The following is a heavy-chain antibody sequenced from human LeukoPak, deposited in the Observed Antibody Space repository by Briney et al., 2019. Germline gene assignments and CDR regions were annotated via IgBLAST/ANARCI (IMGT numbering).Heavy chain of an antibody. D-gene: IGHD3-9*01. V-gene: IGHV1-2*02. Sequence: GASVKVSCKASGYTFTDYYMHWVRQAPGQGLDWVGWINPTSGATNYAQKFQGRVTMTRDTSISTAYMELSRLKFDDTAVYYCARVSTSGYRDWLDPWGQGTLVTVSS. J-gene: IGHJ5*02. CDR3: ARVSTSGYRDWLDP. CDR1: GYTFTDYY. CDR2: INPTSGAT.